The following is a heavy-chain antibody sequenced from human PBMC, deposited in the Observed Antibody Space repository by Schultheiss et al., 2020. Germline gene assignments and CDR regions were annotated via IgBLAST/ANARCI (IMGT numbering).Heavy chain of an antibody. CDR1: GGSISSSSYY. CDR2: INHSGST. Sequence: SETLSLTCTVSGGSISSSSYYWGWIRQPPGKGLEWIGEINHSGSTYYNPSLKSRVTISVDTSKNQFSLKLSSVTAADTAVYYCARDEEYFQHWGQGTLVTVSS. J-gene: IGHJ1*01. CDR3: ARDEEYFQH. V-gene: IGHV4-39*07.